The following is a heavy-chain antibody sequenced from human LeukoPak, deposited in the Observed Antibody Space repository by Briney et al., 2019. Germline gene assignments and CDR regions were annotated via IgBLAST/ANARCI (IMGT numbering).Heavy chain of an antibody. CDR2: INSDGSST. CDR3: ARDPEGSVTTYFQH. D-gene: IGHD4-17*01. V-gene: IGHV3-74*01. CDR1: GFTFSSYW. J-gene: IGHJ1*01. Sequence: GGSLRLSCAASGFTFSSYWTHWVRQAPGKGLVWVSRINSDGSSTSYADSVKGRFTISRDNAKNTLYLQMNSLRAEDTAVYYCARDPEGSVTTYFQHWGQGTLVTVSS.